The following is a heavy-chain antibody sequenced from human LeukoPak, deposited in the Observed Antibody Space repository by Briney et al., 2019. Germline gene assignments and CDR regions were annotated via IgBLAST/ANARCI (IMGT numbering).Heavy chain of an antibody. CDR3: ARGRGKLSRYQLLF. Sequence: ASVKVSCKASGYSFISYGISWVRQAPGQGLEWMGWISAYNGNTDYAQTLQGRVTMTTDTFTSTAYMELRSLRSEDTAVYYCARGRGKLSRYQLLFWGQGTLVTVSS. CDR2: ISAYNGNT. J-gene: IGHJ4*02. D-gene: IGHD2-2*01. V-gene: IGHV1-18*01. CDR1: GYSFISYG.